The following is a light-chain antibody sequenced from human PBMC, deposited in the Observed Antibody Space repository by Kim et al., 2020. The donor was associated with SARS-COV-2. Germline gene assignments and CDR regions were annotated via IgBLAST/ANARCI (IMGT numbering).Light chain of an antibody. CDR2: AAS. Sequence: EIVLTQSPGTLSLSPGERVSLSCRASQSVSSNYLAWYQQNPGQAPRLLIYAASNRATGIPDRFSGSGSGTDFTLTISRLEPEDFAVYYCQQYGNSPWTFGQGTKVDIK. J-gene: IGKJ1*01. V-gene: IGKV3-20*01. CDR3: QQYGNSPWT. CDR1: QSVSSNY.